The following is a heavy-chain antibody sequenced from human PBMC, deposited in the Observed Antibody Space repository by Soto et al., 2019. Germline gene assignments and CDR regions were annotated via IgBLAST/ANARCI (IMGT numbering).Heavy chain of an antibody. J-gene: IGHJ4*02. CDR2: IIPMFGTA. V-gene: IGHV1-69*12. D-gene: IGHD5-18*01. CDR1: GGTFSTYA. Sequence: QVQLVQNGTEVKKPESSVKVSCKAPGGTFSTYAISWVRQAPGQGLEWMGGIIPMFGTANYAQRFQDRVTITADESTTTVYMELSTLRSEDTAVYFCASGIQLWLRRINNGYSGWGQGTLVTVSS. CDR3: ASGIQLWLRRINNGYSG.